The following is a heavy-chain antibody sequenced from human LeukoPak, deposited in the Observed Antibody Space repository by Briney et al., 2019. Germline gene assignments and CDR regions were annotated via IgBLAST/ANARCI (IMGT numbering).Heavy chain of an antibody. D-gene: IGHD3-10*01. J-gene: IGHJ4*02. CDR1: GGSVSSGSYY. V-gene: IGHV4-61*01. CDR2: IYYSGST. CDR3: ARDRDGEQLSY. Sequence: SETLSLTCTVSGGSVSSGSYYWRWVRQPPGKGLVWIGYIYYSGSTNYNPPLKSRVTISVDTSKNQFSLKLSSVTAADTAVYYCARDRDGEQLSYWGQGTLVTVSS.